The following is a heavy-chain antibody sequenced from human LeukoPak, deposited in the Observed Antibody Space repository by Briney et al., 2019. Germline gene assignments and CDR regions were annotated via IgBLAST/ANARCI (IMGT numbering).Heavy chain of an antibody. CDR2: IRSQSNGGTT. CDR1: GFTFSNAW. V-gene: IGHV3-15*01. D-gene: IGHD2-2*01. J-gene: IGHJ4*02. Sequence: GGSLRLSCAASGFTFSNAWMSWVRQAPGKGLEWVGRIRSQSNGGTTDYAAPVKGRFTISRDDSKNTLYLQMNSLKTEDTAVYYCTTWTGGVVVTNWGQGALVTVSS. CDR3: TTWTGGVVVTN.